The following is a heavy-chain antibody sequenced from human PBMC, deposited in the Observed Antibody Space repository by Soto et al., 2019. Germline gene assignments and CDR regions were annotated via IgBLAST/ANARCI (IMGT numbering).Heavy chain of an antibody. CDR1: GGTFSSYA. V-gene: IGHV1-69*13. J-gene: IGHJ6*02. D-gene: IGHD4-17*01. CDR2: IIPIFGTA. Sequence: GASVKVSCKASGGTFSSYAISWVRQAPAQGLERMGGIIPIFGTANYAQKFQGRVTITADESTSTAYMELSSLRSEDTAVYYCARYLTTVVQLTYYYYGMDVWGQGTTVTVSS. CDR3: ARYLTTVVQLTYYYYGMDV.